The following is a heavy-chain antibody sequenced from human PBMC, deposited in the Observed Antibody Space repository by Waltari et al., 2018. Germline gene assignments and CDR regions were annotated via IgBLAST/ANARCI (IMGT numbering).Heavy chain of an antibody. D-gene: IGHD3-22*01. CDR2: ISYEGSNK. CDR1: GFTFSDHA. V-gene: IGHV3-30*04. CDR3: ARDLYSSGPREADS. Sequence: QVHLVESGGGVVQPGRSLRLSCVGSGFTFSDHAMHWVRQAPGKGLEWVAIISYEGSNKYYAESVRGRFTISRDNSKNMLYLEMNSLRAEDTAVYYCARDLYSSGPREADSWGQGTLVAVSS. J-gene: IGHJ4*02.